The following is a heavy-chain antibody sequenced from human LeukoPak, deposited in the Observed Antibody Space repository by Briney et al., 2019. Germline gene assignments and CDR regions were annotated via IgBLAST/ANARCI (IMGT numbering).Heavy chain of an antibody. V-gene: IGHV4-30-4*08. J-gene: IGHJ5*02. D-gene: IGHD3-9*01. CDR2: IYNSGST. CDR3: ARGGLGGYFDVSETDT. CDR1: GGSISCVDYY. Sequence: SETLSLPFTVSGGSISCVDYYWSWIRPPPGKGLEWIGYIYNSGSTYYNPSLKSRVTISVDTSKNQFSLKLRSVTAADTAVYYCARGGLGGYFDVSETDTWGQGTLVTVSS.